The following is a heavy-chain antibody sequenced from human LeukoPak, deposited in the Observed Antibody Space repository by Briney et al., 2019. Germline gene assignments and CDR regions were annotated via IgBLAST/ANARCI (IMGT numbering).Heavy chain of an antibody. J-gene: IGHJ4*02. CDR3: AREAPHLTPPFR. V-gene: IGHV4-31*03. CDR1: GGSISSGGYY. CDR2: IYYSGST. D-gene: IGHD3-16*01. Sequence: SETLSLTCTVSGGSISSGGYYWSWIRQHPGKGLEWIGYIYYSGSTYYNPSLKSRVTISVDTSKNQFSLKLSSVTAADTAVYCCAREAPHLTPPFRWGQGTLVTVSS.